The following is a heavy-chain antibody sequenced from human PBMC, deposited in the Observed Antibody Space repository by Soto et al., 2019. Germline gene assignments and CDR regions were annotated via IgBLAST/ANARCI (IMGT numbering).Heavy chain of an antibody. J-gene: IGHJ4*02. CDR3: ARHMYYYDSSGYYYPFDY. CDR2: IYYSGST. Sequence: SETLSLTCTVSGGSISSSSYYWGWIRQPPGKGLEWIGSIYYSGSTYYNPSLKSRVTMSVDTSKNQFSLKLSSVTAADTAVYYCARHMYYYDSSGYYYPFDYWGQGTLVTVSS. V-gene: IGHV4-39*01. D-gene: IGHD3-22*01. CDR1: GGSISSSSYY.